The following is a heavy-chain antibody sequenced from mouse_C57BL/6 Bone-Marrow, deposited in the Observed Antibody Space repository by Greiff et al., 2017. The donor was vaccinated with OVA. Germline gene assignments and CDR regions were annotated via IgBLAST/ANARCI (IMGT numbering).Heavy chain of an antibody. CDR2: IWSGGRT. Sequence: VMLVESGPGLVQPSQSLSITCTVSGFSLTSYGVHWVRQSPGKGLEWLGVIWSGGRTDYNAAFISRLSISQDNSKSQVFFKMNSLQADDTAIYYCARNPYSKWACAYWGQGTLVTVSA. CDR3: ARNPYSKWACAY. D-gene: IGHD3-1*01. CDR1: GFSLTSYG. J-gene: IGHJ3*01. V-gene: IGHV2-2*01.